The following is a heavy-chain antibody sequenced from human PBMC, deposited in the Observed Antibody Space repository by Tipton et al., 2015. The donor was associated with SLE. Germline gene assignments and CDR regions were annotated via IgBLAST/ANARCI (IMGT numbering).Heavy chain of an antibody. V-gene: IGHV3-48*03. CDR1: GFTFDDYA. Sequence: SLRLSCAASGFTFDDYAMHWVRQAPGKGLEWVSYISSSGSTIYYADSVKGRFTISRDNAKNSLYLQMNSLRAEDTAVYYCASPPPSNYYYYYMDVWGKGTTVTVSS. J-gene: IGHJ6*03. CDR3: ASPPPSNYYYYYMDV. CDR2: ISSSGSTI.